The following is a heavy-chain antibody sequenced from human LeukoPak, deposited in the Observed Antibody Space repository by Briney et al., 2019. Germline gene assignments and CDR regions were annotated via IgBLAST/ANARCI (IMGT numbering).Heavy chain of an antibody. CDR2: INQDGSGK. D-gene: IGHD2-15*01. V-gene: IGHV3-7*02. J-gene: IGHJ4*02. Sequence: GGALKLSCAASGFTFSNYWMSLVRPAPRKGLEWVANINQDGSGKSYVDSVKGRFTISRDNAKSSLFLEMNSLRVEDTAMYYCARTSRSSSIDDWGQGTLVTVSS. CDR3: ARTSRSSSIDD. CDR1: GFTFSNYW.